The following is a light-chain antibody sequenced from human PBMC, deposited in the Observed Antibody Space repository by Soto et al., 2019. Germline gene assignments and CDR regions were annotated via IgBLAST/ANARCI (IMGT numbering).Light chain of an antibody. CDR1: QGMRSY. V-gene: IGKV1-9*01. Sequence: IQLTQSASSLSASVGDRVAITCRASQGMRSYLAWYQQKPGEAPKLLIYAASTLQSGVPSRFSGSGSGTDFTLTINSLQPEDFATYYCQQLNSYPYTFGQGTKLEIK. CDR2: AAS. CDR3: QQLNSYPYT. J-gene: IGKJ2*01.